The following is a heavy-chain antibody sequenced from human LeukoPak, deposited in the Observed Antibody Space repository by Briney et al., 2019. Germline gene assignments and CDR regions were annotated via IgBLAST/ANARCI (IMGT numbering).Heavy chain of an antibody. CDR2: INPNSGGT. CDR3: ARAKGYSSSWYPCDY. Sequence: SVKVSCKASGYTFTGYYMHWVRQAPGQGLEWMGWINPNSGGTNYAQKFQGRVTMTRDTSISTAYMELSRLRSDDTAVYYCARAKGYSSSWYPCDYWGQGTLVTVSS. V-gene: IGHV1-2*02. J-gene: IGHJ4*02. CDR1: GYTFTGYY. D-gene: IGHD6-13*01.